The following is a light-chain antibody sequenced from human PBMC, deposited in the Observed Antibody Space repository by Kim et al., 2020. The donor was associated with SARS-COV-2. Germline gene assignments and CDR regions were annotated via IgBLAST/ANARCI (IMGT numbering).Light chain of an antibody. V-gene: IGLV3-21*04. CDR3: QVWDIGSDHVL. Sequence: PEKTASITVGGHNIGGKSGNWYQQVPGLAPLLVIYYDNKRPSGIPERFSGSNADNTATLTISRVEAGDEADYYCQVWDIGSDHVLFVGGTQLTVL. J-gene: IGLJ2*01. CDR2: YDN. CDR1: NIGGKS.